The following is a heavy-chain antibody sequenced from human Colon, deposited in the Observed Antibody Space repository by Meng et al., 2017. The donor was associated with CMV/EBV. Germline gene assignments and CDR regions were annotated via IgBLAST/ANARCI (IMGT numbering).Heavy chain of an antibody. V-gene: IGHV1-2*02. CDR2: INPNSGGT. CDR1: GYSVSDKY. CDR3: ARGGGYERGLDY. J-gene: IGHJ4*02. D-gene: IGHD5-12*01. Sequence: ASVKVSCKASGYSVSDKYLHWVRRAPGQGLEWMGWINPNSGGTNYAQKFQGRVTMTRDTSISTAYMELSRLRSDDTAVYYCARGGGYERGLDYWGQGTLVTVSS.